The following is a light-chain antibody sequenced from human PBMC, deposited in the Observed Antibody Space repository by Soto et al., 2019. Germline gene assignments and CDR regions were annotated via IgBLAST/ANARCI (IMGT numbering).Light chain of an antibody. CDR1: SGSIASSY. Sequence: QSVSESPGKTVTISCTGSSGSIASSYVQWYQQRPGSAPTTVIFEDSQRPSGVPDRFSGSIDSSSNSASLTISGLKTEDEADYYCQSYDSSSVVFGGGTKLTVL. J-gene: IGLJ2*01. CDR2: EDS. CDR3: QSYDSSSVV. V-gene: IGLV6-57*02.